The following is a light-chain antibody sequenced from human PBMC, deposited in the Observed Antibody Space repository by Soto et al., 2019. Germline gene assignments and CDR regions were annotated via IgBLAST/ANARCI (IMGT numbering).Light chain of an antibody. V-gene: IGKV3-15*01. CDR1: QSVSSN. CDR3: QQYNNWPPGT. Sequence: IVMTQSPATLSVSPGERATLSCRASQSVSSNLAWYQQKPGQAPRLLIYGASTRDTGIPVRFSGSGSGTEFTLPISSLQSEDFAVYYCQQYNNWPPGTFGQGTKLEIK. CDR2: GAS. J-gene: IGKJ1*01.